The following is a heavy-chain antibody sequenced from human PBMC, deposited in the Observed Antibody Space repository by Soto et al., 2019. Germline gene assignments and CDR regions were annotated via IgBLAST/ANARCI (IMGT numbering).Heavy chain of an antibody. CDR2: ISWNSGSI. CDR1: GFTFDDYA. Sequence: GGSLRLSCATSGFTFDDYAMHWVRQAPGKGLEWVSGISWNSGSIGYADSVKGRFTISRDNAKNSLYLQMNSLRAEDTALYYCAKDMVWNKYDMLTNFDYWGQGTLVTVSS. V-gene: IGHV3-9*01. J-gene: IGHJ4*02. D-gene: IGHD3-9*01. CDR3: AKDMVWNKYDMLTNFDY.